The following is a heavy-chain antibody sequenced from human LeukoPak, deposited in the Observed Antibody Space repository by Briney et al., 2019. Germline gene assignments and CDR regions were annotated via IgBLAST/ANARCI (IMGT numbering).Heavy chain of an antibody. J-gene: IGHJ4*02. V-gene: IGHV3-53*01. CDR2: IYSGGSA. CDR3: ARWGAAASLDY. CDR1: GFTFSSYS. Sequence: GGPLRLSCAASGFTFSSYSMNWVRQAPGKGLEWVSVIYSGGSAYYADSVKGRFTISRDNSKNTLYLQMNSLRAEDTAVYYCARWGAAASLDYWGQGTLVTVSS. D-gene: IGHD2-2*01.